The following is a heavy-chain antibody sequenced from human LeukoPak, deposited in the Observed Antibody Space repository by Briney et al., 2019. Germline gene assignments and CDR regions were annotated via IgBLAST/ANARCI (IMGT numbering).Heavy chain of an antibody. D-gene: IGHD6-19*01. J-gene: IGHJ3*02. CDR3: ARVVLSAWHAFDI. Sequence: SETLSLTCAVYGGSFSGYYWSWIRQPPGKGLEWIGYISHSGSTYYNASLKSRVTISVDTSKNQFSLRLSSVTAADTAVYYCARVVLSAWHAFDIWGQGTMVTVSS. CDR1: GGSFSGYY. V-gene: IGHV4-34*01. CDR2: ISHSGST.